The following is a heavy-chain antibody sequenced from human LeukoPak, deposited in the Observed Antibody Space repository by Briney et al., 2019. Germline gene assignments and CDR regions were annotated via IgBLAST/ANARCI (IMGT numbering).Heavy chain of an antibody. CDR1: RFTFSSYG. J-gene: IGHJ4*02. Sequence: GGSLRLSYAASRFTFSSYGMHWVRQAPGKGLEWEAFIRYDGSNKYYADSVKGRFTISRDNSKNTLYLQMDSLRAEDTAVYYCAKGHDYNLDYWGQGALVTVSS. V-gene: IGHV3-30*02. CDR3: AKGHDYNLDY. CDR2: IRYDGSNK. D-gene: IGHD5-24*01.